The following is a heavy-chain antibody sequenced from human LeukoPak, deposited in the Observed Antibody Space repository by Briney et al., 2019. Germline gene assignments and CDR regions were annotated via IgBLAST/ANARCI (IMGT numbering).Heavy chain of an antibody. V-gene: IGHV3-23*01. CDR3: AKIPGDSSGYYFDDY. Sequence: GGSLRLSCAASGFTFSSYSMSWVRQAPGKGLEWVSSISGSGGSTYYADSVKGRFTISRDNSKNTLYLQMNSLRAEDTAVYYCAKIPGDSSGYYFDDYWGQGTLVTVSS. D-gene: IGHD3-22*01. CDR2: ISGSGGST. CDR1: GFTFSSYS. J-gene: IGHJ4*02.